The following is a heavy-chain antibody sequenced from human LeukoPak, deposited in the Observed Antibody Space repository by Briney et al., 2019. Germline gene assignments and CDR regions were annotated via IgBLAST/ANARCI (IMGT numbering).Heavy chain of an antibody. D-gene: IGHD2-2*01. CDR2: ISAYNGNT. V-gene: IGHV1-18*01. CDR3: ARDKVPAAPINWFDP. Sequence: ASVKVSCKASGYTFTSYGISWVRQAPGQGLEGMGWISAYNGNTNYARKLQGRVTMTTDTSTSTAYMELRSLRSDDTAVYYCARDKVPAAPINWFDPWGQGTLVTVSS. J-gene: IGHJ5*02. CDR1: GYTFTSYG.